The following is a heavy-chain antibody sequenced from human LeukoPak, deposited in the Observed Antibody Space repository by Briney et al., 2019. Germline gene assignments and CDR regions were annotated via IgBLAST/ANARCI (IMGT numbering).Heavy chain of an antibody. CDR2: ISAYNGNT. D-gene: IGHD3-22*01. J-gene: IGHJ4*02. CDR3: ASTPYYDSSGYNY. Sequence: GASVKVSCKASGYTFTSYGISWVRQAPGQGLEWMGLISAYNGNTNYAQKLQGRVTMTTDTSTSTAYMELRILRSDDTAVYYCASTPYYDSSGYNYWGQGTLVTVSS. V-gene: IGHV1-18*01. CDR1: GYTFTSYG.